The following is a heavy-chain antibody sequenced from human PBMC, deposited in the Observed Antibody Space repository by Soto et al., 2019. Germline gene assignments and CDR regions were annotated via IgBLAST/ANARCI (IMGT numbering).Heavy chain of an antibody. CDR1: GGSISSYY. J-gene: IGHJ6*03. V-gene: IGHV4-59*08. CDR2: IYYSGST. D-gene: IGHD3-10*01. CDR3: ARHGAAGKKFGESKDTQYYYYYYMDV. Sequence: PSETLSLTCTGSGGSISSYYWSWIRQPPGKGLEWIGYIYYSGSTNYNPSLKSRVTISVDTSKNQFSLKLSSVTAADTAVYYCARHGAAGKKFGESKDTQYYYYYYMDVWGKGTTVTVSS.